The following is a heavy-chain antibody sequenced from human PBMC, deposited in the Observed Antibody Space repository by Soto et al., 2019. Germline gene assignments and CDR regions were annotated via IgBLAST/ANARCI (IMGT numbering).Heavy chain of an antibody. CDR2: IYYSGST. CDR3: ARGEGDLSAFDI. V-gene: IGHV4-39*01. Sequence: QLQLQESGPGLVKPSETLSLTCTVSGGSISSSSYYWGWIRQPPGKGLEWIGSIYYSGSTYYNPSLKSRVTISVDTSKNQFSLKLSSVTAADTAVYYCARGEGDLSAFDIWGQGTMVTVSS. J-gene: IGHJ3*02. D-gene: IGHD2-21*02. CDR1: GGSISSSSYY.